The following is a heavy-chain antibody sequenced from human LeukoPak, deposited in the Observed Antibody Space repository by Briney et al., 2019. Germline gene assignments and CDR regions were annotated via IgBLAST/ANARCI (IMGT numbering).Heavy chain of an antibody. Sequence: GGSLRLSCAASGFTFSSYWMSWVRQAPGKGLEWVANIKQDGSERYYVDSVKSRFTISRDNAKNSLYLQMNSLRAEDTAVYYCARERSYGDYDDYWGQGTLVTVSS. D-gene: IGHD4-17*01. CDR1: GFTFSSYW. CDR2: IKQDGSER. CDR3: ARERSYGDYDDY. J-gene: IGHJ4*02. V-gene: IGHV3-7*01.